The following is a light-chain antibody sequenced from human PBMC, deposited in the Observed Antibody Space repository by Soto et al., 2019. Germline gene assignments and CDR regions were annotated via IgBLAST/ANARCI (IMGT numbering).Light chain of an antibody. V-gene: IGKV1-5*01. CDR3: QQYNSYS. CDR1: QSISSW. CDR2: DAS. Sequence: DIQMTQSPSTLSASVGDRVTITCRASQSISSWLAWYQQKPGKAPKLLIYDASSLESGVPSRFSGSGSGTEFTITISSLQPDDFATYYCQQYNSYSFGQGTKVEIK. J-gene: IGKJ1*01.